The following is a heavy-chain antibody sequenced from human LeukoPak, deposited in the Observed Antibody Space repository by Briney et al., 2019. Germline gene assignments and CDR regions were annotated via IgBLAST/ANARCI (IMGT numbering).Heavy chain of an antibody. V-gene: IGHV1-69*13. D-gene: IGHD6-13*01. Sequence: SVKVSCKASGGTFSSYAISWVRQAPGQGLEWMGGIIPIFGTANYAQKFQGRVTITADESTSTAYMELSSLRSEDTAVYYCARGRLAAKWYHDRNYFDYWGQGTLVTVSS. CDR3: ARGRLAAKWYHDRNYFDY. CDR2: IIPIFGTA. J-gene: IGHJ4*02. CDR1: GGTFSSYA.